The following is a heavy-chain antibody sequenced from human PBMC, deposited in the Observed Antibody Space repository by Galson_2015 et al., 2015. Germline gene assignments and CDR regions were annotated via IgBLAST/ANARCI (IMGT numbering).Heavy chain of an antibody. CDR2: ISGSGGST. CDR1: GFTFSSYA. CDR3: ASPRYDYYYGMDV. V-gene: IGHV3-23*01. Sequence: SLRLSCAASGFTFSSYAMSWVRQALGKGLEWVSAISGSGGSTYYADSVKGRFTISRDNSKNTLYVQMNSLRAEDTAVYYCASPRYDYYYGMDVWGQGTTVTVSS. D-gene: IGHD1-14*01. J-gene: IGHJ6*02.